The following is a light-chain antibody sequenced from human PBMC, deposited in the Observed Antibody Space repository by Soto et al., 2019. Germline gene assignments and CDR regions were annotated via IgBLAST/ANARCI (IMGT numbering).Light chain of an antibody. J-gene: IGKJ4*01. CDR1: QSVRSK. CDR2: AAS. Sequence: EKVMTQSPATLSVSPGERATLSCRASQSVRSKLAWYQQKPGQPPRLLMYAASTRATGIPDRFWGGGSGTDFTLTIEKLEPEDFAVYYCQQYGGMPITFGGGTKVDIK. V-gene: IGKV3D-15*01. CDR3: QQYGGMPIT.